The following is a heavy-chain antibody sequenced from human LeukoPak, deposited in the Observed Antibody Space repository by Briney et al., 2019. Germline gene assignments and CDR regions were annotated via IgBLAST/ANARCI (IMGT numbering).Heavy chain of an antibody. V-gene: IGHV3-48*03. CDR3: ARGGEYWFFDL. D-gene: IGHD3-16*01. CDR1: GFTFSRYE. CDR2: ISSRGTSI. Sequence: GRSLRLSCAASGFTFSRYEMNWVRQAPGKGLEWLSYISSRGTSIYYAESVKGRFTVSRDKAKNSLFLQMNSLRAEDTAVYYCARGGEYWFFDLWGRGTLVTVSS. J-gene: IGHJ2*01.